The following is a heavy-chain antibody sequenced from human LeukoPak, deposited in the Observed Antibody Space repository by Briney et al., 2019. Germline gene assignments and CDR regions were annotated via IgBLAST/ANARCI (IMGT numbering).Heavy chain of an antibody. Sequence: SETLSLICTVSGGSVSSGSYYWSWIRQPPGKGLEWIGYIYYSGSTNYNPSLKSRVTISVDTSKNQFSLKLSSVTAADTAVYYCARGNGDLDYWGQGTLVTVSS. CDR3: ARGNGDLDY. V-gene: IGHV4-61*01. J-gene: IGHJ4*02. CDR1: GGSVSSGSYY. CDR2: IYYSGST. D-gene: IGHD4-17*01.